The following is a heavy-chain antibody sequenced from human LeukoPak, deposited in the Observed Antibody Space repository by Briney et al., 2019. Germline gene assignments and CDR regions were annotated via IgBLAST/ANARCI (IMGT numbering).Heavy chain of an antibody. V-gene: IGHV4-39*01. CDR1: GGSISSSSYY. Sequence: SETLSLTCTVSGGSISSSSYYWGWIRQPAGKGLEWIGSIYYSGSTYYNPSLKSRVTISVDTSKNQFSLKLSSVTAADTAVYYCARSNSGSYLDYYYYGMDVWGQGTTVTVSS. D-gene: IGHD1-26*01. CDR2: IYYSGST. J-gene: IGHJ6*02. CDR3: ARSNSGSYLDYYYYGMDV.